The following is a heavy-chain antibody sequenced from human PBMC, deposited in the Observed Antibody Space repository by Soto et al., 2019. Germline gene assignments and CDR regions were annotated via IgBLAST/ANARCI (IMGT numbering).Heavy chain of an antibody. J-gene: IGHJ3*02. Sequence: PSETLSLTCTVSGGSISSGGYYWSWIRQRPGKGLEWIGYIYYSGSTYYNPSLKGRVTISVDTSKNQFSLKLSSVTAADTAVYYCARQGREYYYDSSGYGDAFDIWGQGTMVTVSS. CDR3: ARQGREYYYDSSGYGDAFDI. CDR1: GGSISSGGYY. V-gene: IGHV4-31*03. D-gene: IGHD3-22*01. CDR2: IYYSGST.